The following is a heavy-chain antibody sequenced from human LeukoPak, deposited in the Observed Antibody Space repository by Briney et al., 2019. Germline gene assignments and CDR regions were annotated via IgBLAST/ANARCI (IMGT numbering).Heavy chain of an antibody. CDR3: ASYSSSWAPRHFDY. J-gene: IGHJ4*02. V-gene: IGHV4-34*01. CDR2: INHSGST. D-gene: IGHD6-13*01. CDR1: GGSFSGYY. Sequence: SETLSLTCAVYGGSFSGYYWSWIRQPPGKGLEWIGEINHSGSTNYNPSLKSRVTISVDTSKNQFSLKLSSVTAADTAVYYCASYSSSWAPRHFDYWGQGALVTVSS.